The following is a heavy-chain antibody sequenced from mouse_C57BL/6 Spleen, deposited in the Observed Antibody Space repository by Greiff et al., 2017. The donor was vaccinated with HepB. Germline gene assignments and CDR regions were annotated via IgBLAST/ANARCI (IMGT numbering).Heavy chain of an antibody. J-gene: IGHJ3*01. CDR3: AREESNRFAY. Sequence: QVQLQQSGAELVRPGASVKLSCKASGYTFTDYYINWVKQRPGQGLEWIARIYPGSGNTYYNEKFKGKATLTAEKSSSTAYMQLSSLTSEDSAVYFCAREESNRFAYWGQGTLVTVSA. CDR2: IYPGSGNT. CDR1: GYTFTDYY. D-gene: IGHD2-5*01. V-gene: IGHV1-76*01.